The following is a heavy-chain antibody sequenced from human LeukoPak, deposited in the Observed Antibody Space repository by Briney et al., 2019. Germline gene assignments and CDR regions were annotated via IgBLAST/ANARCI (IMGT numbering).Heavy chain of an antibody. J-gene: IGHJ4*02. CDR3: ATGSGDLDH. V-gene: IGHV4-4*07. CDR1: GGSINRWF. Sequence: SETLSLTCSVSGGSINRWFWSWIRQPAGKGLEWIWRFESSGRIIYNPSFRSRVTMAVDTSTNQFFLKLTSVTAADTAVYYCATGSGDLDHWGQGTPVIVSS. CDR2: FESSGRI. D-gene: IGHD3-10*01.